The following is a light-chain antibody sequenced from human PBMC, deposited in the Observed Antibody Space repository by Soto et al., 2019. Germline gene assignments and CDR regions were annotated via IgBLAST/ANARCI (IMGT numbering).Light chain of an antibody. CDR1: SSNIGSNS. J-gene: IGLJ3*02. Sequence: QSVLTQPPSASVTPGQRVTISCSGSSSNIGSNSVNWYRQLPGTAPKLLIYRNNQRPSGVPDRFSGSKSGTSASLAISGLQSDDEADYYCAAWDDSLDGGVFGGGTMLTVL. CDR2: RNN. V-gene: IGLV1-44*01. CDR3: AAWDDSLDGGV.